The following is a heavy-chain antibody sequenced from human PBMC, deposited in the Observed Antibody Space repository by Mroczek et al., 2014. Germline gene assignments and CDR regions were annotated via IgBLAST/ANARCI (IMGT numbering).Heavy chain of an antibody. J-gene: IGHJ4*02. Sequence: QVQLVQSGAGLLKPSETLSLTCAVYGGSFSGYYWSWIRQPPGKGLEWIGEINHSGSTNYNPSLKSRVTISVDTSKNQFSLKLSSVTAADTAVYYCARGRVDYGDFHFDYWGQGTLVTVSS. CDR3: ARGRVDYGDFHFDY. CDR2: INHSGST. D-gene: IGHD4-17*01. V-gene: IGHV4-34*01. CDR1: GGSFSGYY.